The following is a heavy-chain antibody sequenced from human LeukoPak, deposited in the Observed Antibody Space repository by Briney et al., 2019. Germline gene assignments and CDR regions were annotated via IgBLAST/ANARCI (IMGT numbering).Heavy chain of an antibody. J-gene: IGHJ3*01. V-gene: IGHV4-4*02. CDR3: ASSDFYCGDDSCPPNTFDAFDV. Sequence: PSETLSLTCAVSGAFIDSNNWWSWVRQTPGKGLEWIAEIFHSGSTNYNPSLKSRVTISLDESKNQFFLKLSSVTAADTAVYYCASSDFYCGDDSCPPNTFDAFDVWGQGTTVTVSS. CDR2: IFHSGST. CDR1: GAFIDSNNW. D-gene: IGHD2-21*01.